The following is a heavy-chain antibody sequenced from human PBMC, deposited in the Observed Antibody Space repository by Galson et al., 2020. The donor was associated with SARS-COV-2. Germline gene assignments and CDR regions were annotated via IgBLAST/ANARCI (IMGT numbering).Heavy chain of an antibody. CDR1: GGSFSGYY. J-gene: IGHJ5*02. CDR3: ARGPRATGTGFWFDP. CDR2: INHSGST. D-gene: IGHD1-1*01. Sequence: SETLSLTCAVYGGSFSGYYWSWIRQPPGKGLEWIGEINHSGSTNYNPSLKSRVTISVDTSKNQFSLKLSSVTAADTAVYYCARGPRATGTGFWFDPWGQGTLVTVSS. V-gene: IGHV4-34*01.